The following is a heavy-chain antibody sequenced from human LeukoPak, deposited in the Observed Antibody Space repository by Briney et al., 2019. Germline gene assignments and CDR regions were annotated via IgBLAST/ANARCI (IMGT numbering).Heavy chain of an antibody. D-gene: IGHD3-10*01. V-gene: IGHV4-34*01. Sequence: SETLSLTCAVYGGSFSGYYWSWIRQPPGKGLEWIGEINHSGSTNYTPSLKSRVTISVDTSKNQFSLKLSSVTAADTGVYYCARRPVYYGSGSYYGYWGQGTLVTVSS. J-gene: IGHJ4*02. CDR1: GGSFSGYY. CDR2: INHSGST. CDR3: ARRPVYYGSGSYYGY.